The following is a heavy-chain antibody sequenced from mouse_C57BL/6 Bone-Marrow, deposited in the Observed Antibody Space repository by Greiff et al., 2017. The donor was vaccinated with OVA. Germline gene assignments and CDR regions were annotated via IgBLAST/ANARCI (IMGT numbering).Heavy chain of an antibody. D-gene: IGHD1-1*01. V-gene: IGHV7-3*01. J-gene: IGHJ2*01. CDR2: IRNKPNGSTT. Sequence: EVQLVESGGGLVQPGDSLSLSCAASGFTFTNYYMSWVRQPPGKALEWLAFIRNKPNGSTTEYSASVKGRFTISRDNSQSILYLQMNALRAEDSATYYCARCKGRVAVDYLDYWGQGTALTVSS. CDR1: GFTFTNYY. CDR3: ARCKGRVAVDYLDY.